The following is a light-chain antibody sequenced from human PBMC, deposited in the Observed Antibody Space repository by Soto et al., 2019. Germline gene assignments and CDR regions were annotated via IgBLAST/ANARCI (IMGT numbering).Light chain of an antibody. Sequence: QSALTQPASVSGSPGQSITFSCTGTSSDVGAYKYVSWYQQHPGKAPKLIIFEVTNRPSGVSNRFSGSKSGNTASLTISGLQAEDEADYYCSSYTSSTTLVFGGGTKVTVL. CDR3: SSYTSSTTLV. CDR2: EVT. V-gene: IGLV2-14*01. J-gene: IGLJ3*02. CDR1: SSDVGAYKY.